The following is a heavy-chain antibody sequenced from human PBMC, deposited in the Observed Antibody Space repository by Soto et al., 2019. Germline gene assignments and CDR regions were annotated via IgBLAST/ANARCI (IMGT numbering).Heavy chain of an antibody. CDR2: IRSKANSYAT. CDR3: TRLGSGWYSEYYFDY. V-gene: IGHV3-73*01. D-gene: IGHD6-19*01. Sequence: GGSLRLSCAASGFTSSGSAMHWVRQASGKGLEWDGRIRSKANSYATAYAASVKGRFTISRDDSKNTAYLQMNSLKTEDTAVYYCTRLGSGWYSEYYFDYWGQGTLVTVSS. J-gene: IGHJ4*02. CDR1: GFTSSGSA.